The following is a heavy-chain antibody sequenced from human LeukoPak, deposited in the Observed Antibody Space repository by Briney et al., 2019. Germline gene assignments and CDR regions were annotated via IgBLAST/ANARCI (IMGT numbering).Heavy chain of an antibody. D-gene: IGHD3-3*01. Sequence: GGSLRLSCAASGLTFSSYAMSWVRQAPGKGLEWVSAISGSSGHTYYADCVKGRFTISRDNSKNTLYLQMNSLRAEDTAVYYCAKVGFSGMEWLLYSDHGGQGTLVTVS. CDR1: GLTFSSYA. CDR2: ISGSSGHT. V-gene: IGHV3-23*01. CDR3: AKVGFSGMEWLLYSDH. J-gene: IGHJ4*02.